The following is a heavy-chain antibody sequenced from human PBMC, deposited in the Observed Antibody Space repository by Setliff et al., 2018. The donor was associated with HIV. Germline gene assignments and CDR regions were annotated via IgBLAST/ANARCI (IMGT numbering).Heavy chain of an antibody. V-gene: IGHV4-59*12. CDR3: ARIVRYYDSSGYLYYFDY. CDR1: GGSTSNEY. D-gene: IGHD3-22*01. Sequence: SETLSLTCTVSGGSTSNEYWSWIRQPPGRGLEWIGYIYDSGSPKYNPSLKSRVTISIDTSKNQFSLNLSSVTAVDTAVYYCARIVRYYDSSGYLYYFDYWGQGTLVTVSS. J-gene: IGHJ4*02. CDR2: IYDSGSP.